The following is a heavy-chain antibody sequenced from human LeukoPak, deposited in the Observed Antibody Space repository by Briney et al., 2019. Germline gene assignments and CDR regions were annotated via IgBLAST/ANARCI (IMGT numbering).Heavy chain of an antibody. Sequence: SVKVSCKASGGTFSSYAISWVRQAPGQGLEWTGGIIPIFGTANYAQKFQGRVTITADESTSTAYMELSSLRSEDTAVYYCARDRGYCSSTSCYSNWFDHWGQGTLVTVSS. D-gene: IGHD2-2*01. CDR2: IIPIFGTA. V-gene: IGHV1-69*13. J-gene: IGHJ5*02. CDR1: GGTFSSYA. CDR3: ARDRGYCSSTSCYSNWFDH.